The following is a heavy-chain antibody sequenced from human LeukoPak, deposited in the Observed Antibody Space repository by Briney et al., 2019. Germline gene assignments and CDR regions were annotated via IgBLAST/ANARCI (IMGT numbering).Heavy chain of an antibody. J-gene: IGHJ4*02. V-gene: IGHV3-64*01. CDR1: GFTFSSYA. CDR3: ARDSAIVVVTAPDY. D-gene: IGHD2-21*02. CDR2: ISHNGGST. Sequence: GVSLRLSCAASGFTFSSYAMHWVRQAPGKGLEYVSTISHNGGSTYYANSVKGRFTISRDNSQNTLYLQMGSLRAEDMAVYYCARDSAIVVVTAPDYWGQGTLVTVSS.